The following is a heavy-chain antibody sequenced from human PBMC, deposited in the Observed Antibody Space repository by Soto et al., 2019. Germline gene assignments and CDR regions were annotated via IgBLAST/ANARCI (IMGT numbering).Heavy chain of an antibody. CDR1: GGSISSSSYY. CDR2: IYYSGST. J-gene: IGHJ6*03. V-gene: IGHV4-39*01. Sequence: SETLSLTCTVSGGSISSSSYYWGWIRQPPGKGLEWIGSIYYSGSTYYNPSLKSRVTISVDTSKNQFSLKLSSVTAADTAVYYCARYLRDYYYYMDVWDKGTTVTVSS. CDR3: ARYLRDYYYYMDV.